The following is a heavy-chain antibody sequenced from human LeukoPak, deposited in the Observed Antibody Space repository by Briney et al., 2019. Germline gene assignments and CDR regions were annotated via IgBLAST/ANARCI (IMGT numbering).Heavy chain of an antibody. Sequence: PSETLSLTCTVSGGSISSSSYNWGWIRQPPGKGLEWIGYIYYSGSTRYNPSLQSRVTMSIGTSKTQFSLKLSPVTAADTAVYYCAGGISSGWYEYWFDPWGQGTLVTVSS. CDR2: IYYSGST. V-gene: IGHV4-61*05. D-gene: IGHD6-19*01. CDR3: AGGISSGWYEYWFDP. J-gene: IGHJ5*02. CDR1: GGSISSSSYN.